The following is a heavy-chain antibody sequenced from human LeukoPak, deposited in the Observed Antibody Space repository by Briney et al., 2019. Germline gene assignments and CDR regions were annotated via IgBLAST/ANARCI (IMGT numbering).Heavy chain of an antibody. V-gene: IGHV4-39*07. Sequence: SETLSLTCIVSGGSISSSSYYWGWIRQPPGKGLEWIGSIYYSGSTYYNPSLKSRVTISVDTSKNQFSLKLSSVTAADTAVYYCAREILGYGGFDYWGQGTLVTVSS. CDR1: GGSISSSSYY. J-gene: IGHJ4*02. CDR3: AREILGYGGFDY. D-gene: IGHD4-23*01. CDR2: IYYSGST.